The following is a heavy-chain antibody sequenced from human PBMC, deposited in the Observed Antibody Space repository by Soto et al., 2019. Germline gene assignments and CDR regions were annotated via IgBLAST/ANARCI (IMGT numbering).Heavy chain of an antibody. J-gene: IGHJ6*02. Sequence: GASVKVSCKASGGTFSSYAISWVRQAPGQGLEWMGGIIPIFGTANYAQKFQGRVTITADKSTSTAYMELSSLRSEDTAVYYCARGAITFGGVILSHYYYYGMDVWGQGTTVTVSS. D-gene: IGHD3-16*01. CDR2: IIPIFGTA. CDR1: GGTFSSYA. CDR3: ARGAITFGGVILSHYYYYGMDV. V-gene: IGHV1-69*06.